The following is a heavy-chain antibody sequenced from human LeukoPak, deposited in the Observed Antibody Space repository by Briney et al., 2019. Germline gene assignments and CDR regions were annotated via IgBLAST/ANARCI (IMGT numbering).Heavy chain of an antibody. Sequence: SQTLSLTCAVCGGSFSGYYWSWIRQPPGKGLEWVGENNHSGSTNYNPSLKSRVTISVDTSKNQFSLKLSSVTAADTAVYYCARGDVRKYYYDSSGYYKFDYWGQGTLVTVSS. D-gene: IGHD3-22*01. J-gene: IGHJ4*02. CDR3: ARGDVRKYYYDSSGYYKFDY. CDR1: GGSFSGYY. CDR2: NNHSGST. V-gene: IGHV4-34*01.